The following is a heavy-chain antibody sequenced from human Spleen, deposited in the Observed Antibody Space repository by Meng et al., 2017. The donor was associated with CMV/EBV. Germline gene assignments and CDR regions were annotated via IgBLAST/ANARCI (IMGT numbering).Heavy chain of an antibody. CDR2: IQYDGNNK. Sequence: GGSLRLSCAASGFTFSSYWMSWVRQAPGKGLEWVAFIQYDGNNKYYADSVKGRFTISRDTSKNTVYLQMNSLRAEDTAIYYCARGELGSAYGAFDIWGQGTVVTVSS. CDR3: ARGELGSAYGAFDI. D-gene: IGHD1-26*01. V-gene: IGHV3-30*02. CDR1: GFTFSSYW. J-gene: IGHJ3*02.